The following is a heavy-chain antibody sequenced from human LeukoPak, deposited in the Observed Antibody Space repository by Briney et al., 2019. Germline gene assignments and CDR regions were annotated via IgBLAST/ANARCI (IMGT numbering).Heavy chain of an antibody. CDR1: GDSVSSKSAS. D-gene: IGHD1-26*01. Sequence: SQTLSLTCAISGDSVSSKSASWNWIRQSPSRGLEWLGRTYSRSKWFNDYAVSVKSRITINPDTSKNQFSLHLTSVTPDDTAVYYCARGTGSLDYWGQGTLVTDSS. CDR2: TYSRSKWFN. CDR3: ARGTGSLDY. V-gene: IGHV6-1*01. J-gene: IGHJ4*02.